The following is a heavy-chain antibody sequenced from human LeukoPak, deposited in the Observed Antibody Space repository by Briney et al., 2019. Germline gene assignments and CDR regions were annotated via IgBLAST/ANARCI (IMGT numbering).Heavy chain of an antibody. D-gene: IGHD1-1*01. Sequence: SVKVSCKASGGTFSSYAISWVRQAPGQGLEWMGGIIPIFGTANYAQKFQGRVTITADESTSTAYMELSSLRSEDTAVYYCARELERRYYYYGMDVWGQGTTVSVSS. CDR1: GGTFSSYA. J-gene: IGHJ6*02. V-gene: IGHV1-69*01. CDR3: ARELERRYYYYGMDV. CDR2: IIPIFGTA.